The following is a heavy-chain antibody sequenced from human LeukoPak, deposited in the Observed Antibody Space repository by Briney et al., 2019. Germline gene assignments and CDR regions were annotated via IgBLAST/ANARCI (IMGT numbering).Heavy chain of an antibody. Sequence: PGGSLRLSCAASGFTVSSNYMSWVRQAPGKGLEWVSVIYSGGSTYYADSVKGRFTISRDNSKNTLYLQMNSLRAEDTAVYYCARFGNWNDGDIDYWGQGTLVTVSS. CDR2: IYSGGST. V-gene: IGHV3-53*01. J-gene: IGHJ4*02. CDR3: ARFGNWNDGDIDY. D-gene: IGHD1-1*01. CDR1: GFTVSSNY.